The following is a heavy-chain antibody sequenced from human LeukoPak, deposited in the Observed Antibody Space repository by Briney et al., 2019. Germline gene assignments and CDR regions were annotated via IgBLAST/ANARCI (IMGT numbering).Heavy chain of an antibody. D-gene: IGHD2-15*01. CDR1: GGSISGHY. CDR3: PRVLVVADNKGRAFDI. CDR2: ISYSGST. V-gene: IGHV4-59*11. Sequence: SETLSLTCTVSGGSISGHYWSWIRQPPGKGLEWIGYISYSGSTKYNPSLKSRVTMSIDTSKNQFSLKLSSVTAADTAVYYCPRVLVVADNKGRAFDIWGQGTMVTVSS. J-gene: IGHJ3*02.